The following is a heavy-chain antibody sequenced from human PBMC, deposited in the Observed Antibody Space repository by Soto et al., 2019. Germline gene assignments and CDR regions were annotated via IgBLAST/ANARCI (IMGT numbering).Heavy chain of an antibody. V-gene: IGHV4-31*03. CDR3: ARVCGGDCHYGMDV. D-gene: IGHD2-21*02. CDR2: IYYSGST. CDR1: GGSISSGGYY. J-gene: IGHJ6*02. Sequence: QVQLQESGPGLVKPSQTLSLTCTVSGGSISSGGYYWSWIRQHPGKGLEWIGYIYYSGSTYYNPSLTSRLTISVDPSKHQFSLKLSSATAADTAVYYCARVCGGDCHYGMDVWGQGTTVTVSS.